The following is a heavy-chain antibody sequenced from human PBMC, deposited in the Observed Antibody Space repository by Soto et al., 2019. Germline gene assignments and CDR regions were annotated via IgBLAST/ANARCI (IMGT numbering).Heavy chain of an antibody. CDR3: ASSPPKAAFDL. D-gene: IGHD6-6*01. V-gene: IGHV4-30-4*01. Sequence: QGQLQESGTGVVRPSQTLSLTCTVSGASISSGDHYWTWIRQPPGKGLDWIGYIYYSGSTFYNPSLNSRVTMSIDMSKSQFSLNLRSGTAADTAVYYWASSPPKAAFDLWGQGPMVIVSS. CDR1: GASISSGDHY. J-gene: IGHJ3*01. CDR2: IYYSGST.